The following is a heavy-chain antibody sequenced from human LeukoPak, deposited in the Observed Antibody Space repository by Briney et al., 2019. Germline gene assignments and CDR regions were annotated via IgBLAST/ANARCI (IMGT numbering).Heavy chain of an antibody. CDR1: GDSVSSNSAG. J-gene: IGHJ4*02. D-gene: IGHD3-10*01. Sequence: PSQTLSLTCAISGDSVSSNSAGWNWLRQSPSRGIEWLGRTYYRSKWYNDYAESVKSRITINTDTSKNQFSLQLNSVTPEDTAVYYCARGTGDFDYWGQGTLVTVSS. V-gene: IGHV6-1*01. CDR3: ARGTGDFDY. CDR2: TYYRSKWYN.